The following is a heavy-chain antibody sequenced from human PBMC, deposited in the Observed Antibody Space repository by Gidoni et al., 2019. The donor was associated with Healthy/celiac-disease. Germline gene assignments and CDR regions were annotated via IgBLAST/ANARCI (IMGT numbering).Heavy chain of an antibody. D-gene: IGHD2-15*01. CDR1: VFTFSSYC. V-gene: IGHV3-33*01. J-gene: IGHJ4*02. Sequence: QVQLVESGGGVVKPGRSLRLSGAASVFTFSSYCMQWVRQAPGKGLEWVAVIWYDGSNKYYADSVKGRFTISRDNSKNTLYLQMNSLRAEDTAVYYCARVDVEGYFDYWGQGTLVTVSS. CDR2: IWYDGSNK. CDR3: ARVDVEGYFDY.